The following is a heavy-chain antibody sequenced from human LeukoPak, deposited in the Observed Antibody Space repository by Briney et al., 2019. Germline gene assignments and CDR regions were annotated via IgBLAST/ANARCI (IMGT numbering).Heavy chain of an antibody. CDR2: ISYSETT. J-gene: IGHJ3*02. V-gene: IGHV4-59*01. CDR1: GGSISSFY. D-gene: IGHD5/OR15-5a*01. Sequence: SETLSLTCPVSGGSISSFYWSWIRQPPGQGLEYIGYISYSETTSYNPSLKSRVTISVDTSKNQFSLKLASVTAADTAVYYCARDKGLPQAFDIWGQGTMVTVSS. CDR3: ARDKGLPQAFDI.